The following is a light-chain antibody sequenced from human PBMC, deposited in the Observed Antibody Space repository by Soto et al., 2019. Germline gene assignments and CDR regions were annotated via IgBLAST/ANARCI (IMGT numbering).Light chain of an antibody. CDR1: QSISGC. J-gene: IGKJ2*01. V-gene: IGKV1-5*03. CDR3: QQYNSYPYT. Sequence: DSQMTQSPSTLSASLGGRVTITCRASQSISGCLAWYQQKPGKAPKLLLYKASSLESAVPSRFSGSVSLIEFTRTIISLQTDEFSTYYFQQYNSYPYTFGQGTKLEIK. CDR2: KAS.